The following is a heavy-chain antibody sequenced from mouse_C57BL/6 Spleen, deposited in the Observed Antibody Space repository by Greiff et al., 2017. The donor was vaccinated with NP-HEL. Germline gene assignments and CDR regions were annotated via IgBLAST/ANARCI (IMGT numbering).Heavy chain of an antibody. J-gene: IGHJ2*01. CDR3: ARSPTVVATNYFDY. CDR1: GYTFTSYW. V-gene: IGHV1-64*01. CDR2: IHPNSGST. D-gene: IGHD1-1*01. Sequence: QVQLKQPGAELVKPGASVKLSCKASGYTFTSYWMHWVKQRPGQGLEWIGMIHPNSGSTNYNEKFKSKATLTVDKSSSTAYMQLSSLTSEDSAVYYCARSPTVVATNYFDYWGQGTTLTVSS.